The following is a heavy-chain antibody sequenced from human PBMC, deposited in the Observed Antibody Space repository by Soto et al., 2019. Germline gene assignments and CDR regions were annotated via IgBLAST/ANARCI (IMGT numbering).Heavy chain of an antibody. CDR2: IYYSGST. D-gene: IGHD1-26*01. V-gene: IGHV4-59*12. CDR1: GGSISSYY. J-gene: IGHJ5*02. Sequence: PSETLSLTCTVSGGSISSYYWSWIRQPPGKGLEWIGYIYYSGSTNYNPSLKSRVTISVDTSKNQFSLKLSSVTAADTAVYYCARGHSGSYLGWFDPWGQGTLVTVSS. CDR3: ARGHSGSYLGWFDP.